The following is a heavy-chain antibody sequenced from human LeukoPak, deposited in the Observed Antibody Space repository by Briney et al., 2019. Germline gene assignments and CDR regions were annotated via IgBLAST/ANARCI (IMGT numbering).Heavy chain of an antibody. CDR1: GDSINNYY. CDR2: IYYSGST. Sequence: SETLSLTCTVSGDSINNYYWSWIRQPPGGGLEWIGYIYYSGSTNYNPSLKSRVTISVDTSKNHFSLKLSSVTAADTAVYYCTRGNSGWYNDAFDIWGQGTMVTVSS. J-gene: IGHJ3*02. CDR3: TRGNSGWYNDAFDI. D-gene: IGHD6-19*01. V-gene: IGHV4-59*08.